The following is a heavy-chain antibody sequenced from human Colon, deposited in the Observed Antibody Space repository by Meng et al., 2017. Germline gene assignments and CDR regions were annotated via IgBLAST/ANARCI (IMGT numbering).Heavy chain of an antibody. CDR3: ARDYWGSLDF. CDR1: GASVRSPDHQ. V-gene: IGHV4-61*08. CDR2: ARIDYANT. D-gene: IGHD3-16*01. J-gene: IGHJ4*02. Sequence: QLRRQASGPGLVGPSGTISPSGAVAGASVRSPDHQWGWVRQPPGKGLEWIGYARIDYANTNYNPPLKSRVNVSLDTSKNQFSLNVRSVTAADTAVYYCARDYWGSLDFWGQGILVTVSS.